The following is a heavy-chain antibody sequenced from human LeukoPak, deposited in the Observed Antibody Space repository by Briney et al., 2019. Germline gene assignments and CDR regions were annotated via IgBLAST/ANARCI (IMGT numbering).Heavy chain of an antibody. CDR1: GFTFSSYG. J-gene: IGHJ6*02. D-gene: IGHD5-12*01. Sequence: PGRSLRLSCAASGFTFSSYGMHWVRQAPGRGLEWVAVISYDGSNEYYADSVKGRFTISRDNSKNTLYLQMNSLRAEDTAVYYCAKAYGGYESHYYYYGMDVWGQGTTVTVSS. CDR3: AKAYGGYESHYYYYGMDV. V-gene: IGHV3-30*18. CDR2: ISYDGSNE.